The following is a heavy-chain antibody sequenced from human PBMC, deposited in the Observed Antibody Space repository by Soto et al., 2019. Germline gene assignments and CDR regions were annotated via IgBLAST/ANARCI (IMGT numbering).Heavy chain of an antibody. V-gene: IGHV3-74*01. D-gene: IGHD6-19*01. CDR1: GFTFSNSW. J-gene: IGHJ4*02. Sequence: PGGSLRLSCEASGFTFSNSWMHWVRQAPGKGPVWVSRISSIGTSITYADSVEGRFTISRDNAKNTLYLHMNSLRAEDTAVYYCVGGTGWFYWGQGTLVTVSS. CDR3: VGGTGWFY. CDR2: ISSIGTSI.